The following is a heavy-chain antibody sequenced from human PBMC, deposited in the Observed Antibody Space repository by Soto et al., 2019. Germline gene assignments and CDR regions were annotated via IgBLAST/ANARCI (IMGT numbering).Heavy chain of an antibody. D-gene: IGHD3-16*01. J-gene: IGHJ6*03. CDR1: GGSISSGGYY. V-gene: IGHV4-31*03. CDR2: IYYSGST. Sequence: SETLSLTCTVSGGSISSGGYYWNWIRQHPGKGLEWIGYIYYSGSTYYNPSLKSRVTISVDTSKNQFSLKLSSVTAADTAVYYCAGREGGDYMDVWGKGTTVTVSS. CDR3: AGREGGDYMDV.